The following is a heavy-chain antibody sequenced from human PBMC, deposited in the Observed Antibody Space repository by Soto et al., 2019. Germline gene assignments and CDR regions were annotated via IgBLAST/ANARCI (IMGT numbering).Heavy chain of an antibody. CDR3: ARAPSRGYSYASANWFDP. D-gene: IGHD5-18*01. CDR2: IYYSGST. V-gene: IGHV4-39*07. Sequence: SETLSLTCTVSGGSISSSSFHWGWIRQPPGKGLEWIGSIYYSGSTYYSPSLKSRVTISVDTSKNQFSLKLRSDDTAVYYCARAPSRGYSYASANWFDPWGQGTLVTVS. CDR1: GGSISSSSFH. J-gene: IGHJ5*02.